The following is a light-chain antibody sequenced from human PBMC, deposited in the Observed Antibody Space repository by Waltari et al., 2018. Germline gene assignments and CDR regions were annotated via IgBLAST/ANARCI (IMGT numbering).Light chain of an antibody. CDR3: SSYTTSSTVI. J-gene: IGLJ2*01. CDR2: EVT. Sequence: QSALIQPPSVSGSPGQSVAIYCTGTSSDIGSYNFVSWYQQFPGTAPNLLIYEVTNRPPGVPDRFSVSKSGYTASLAISGLQPEDEADYYCSSYTTSSTVIFGGGTKLTVL. CDR1: SSDIGSYNF. V-gene: IGLV2-18*02.